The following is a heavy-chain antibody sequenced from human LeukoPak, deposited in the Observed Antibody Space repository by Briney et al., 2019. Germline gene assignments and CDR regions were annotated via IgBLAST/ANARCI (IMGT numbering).Heavy chain of an antibody. Sequence: PSETLSLTCTVSGDSINKYFWSWLRQSPGKGLEWIGYISHSGNTNYHPSLKSRVTISLDKSNNQFSLRLSSVTAADTAVYYCARAIRAFDIWGQGTMVTVSS. CDR2: ISHSGNT. D-gene: IGHD2-2*02. CDR1: GDSINKYF. CDR3: ARAIRAFDI. V-gene: IGHV4-59*01. J-gene: IGHJ3*02.